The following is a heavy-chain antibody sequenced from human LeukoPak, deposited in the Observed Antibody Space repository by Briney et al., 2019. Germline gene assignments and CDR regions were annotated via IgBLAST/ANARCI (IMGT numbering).Heavy chain of an antibody. CDR1: GFTFSSYA. CDR3: AREKRGGYYPGY. CDR2: ITYDGSTE. V-gene: IGHV3-30-3*01. Sequence: PGRSLRLSCAASGFTFSSYAMHWVRQAPGKGLERAASITYDGSTENYADSVKGRFTISRDNSKSTLYLEMNSLGPEDTAIYYCAREKRGGYYPGYWGQGTLVTVSS. D-gene: IGHD3-3*01. J-gene: IGHJ4*02.